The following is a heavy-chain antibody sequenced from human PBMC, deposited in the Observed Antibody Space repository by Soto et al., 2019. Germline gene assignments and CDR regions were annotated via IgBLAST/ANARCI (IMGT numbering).Heavy chain of an antibody. CDR2: ISAYNGNT. CDR1: GYTFTSYG. CDR3: ARVDCSSTSCYYYYYYMDV. J-gene: IGHJ6*03. D-gene: IGHD2-2*01. Sequence: QVQLVQSGAEVKKPGASVKVSCKASGYTFTSYGISWVRQAPGQGLEWMGWISAYNGNTNYAQKLQGRVTMTTDTSTSTAYMELRSLRSEDTAVYYCARVDCSSTSCYYYYYYMDVWGKGTTVTVSS. V-gene: IGHV1-18*01.